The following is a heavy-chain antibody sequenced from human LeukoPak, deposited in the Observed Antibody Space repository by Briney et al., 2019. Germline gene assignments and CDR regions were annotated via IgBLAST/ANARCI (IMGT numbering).Heavy chain of an antibody. Sequence: SVKVSCKASGGTFSSYAISWARQAPGQGLEWMGGIIPIFGTANYAQKFQGRVTITADESTSTAYMELSSLRSEDTAVYYCARGAGAVVDTAMVFDYWGQGTLVTVSS. V-gene: IGHV1-69*13. D-gene: IGHD5-18*01. CDR1: GGTFSSYA. CDR2: IIPIFGTA. CDR3: ARGAGAVVDTAMVFDY. J-gene: IGHJ4*02.